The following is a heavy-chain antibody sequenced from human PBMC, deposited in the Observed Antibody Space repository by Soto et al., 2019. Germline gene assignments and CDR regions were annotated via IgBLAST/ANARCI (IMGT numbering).Heavy chain of an antibody. CDR3: ARSTGRRQALRYDFGVAV. V-gene: IGHV3-11*06. Sequence: QVQLEESGGGLVEPGGSLRLSCAASGFRVSDNYMTWIRQAPGKGLEWVSYISSSGGYTNYADSVKVRFTISKDNAKHSLSLQMDSLRGEDTAVYCCARSTGRRQALRYDFGVAVWGQGTTVTVSS. CDR1: GFRVSDNY. J-gene: IGHJ6*02. CDR2: ISSSGGYT. D-gene: IGHD3-10*01.